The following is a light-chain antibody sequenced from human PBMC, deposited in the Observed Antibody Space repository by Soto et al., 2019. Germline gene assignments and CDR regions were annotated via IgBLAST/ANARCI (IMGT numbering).Light chain of an antibody. Sequence: EIVLTQSPATLSLSPGERATLSCRASQSVSSYLAWYQQKPGQAPRLLIYDASNRATGIPARFSGSGSGTEFTLTISSLQSEDFAVYSCLQYHNLWAFGRGTKVDIK. CDR3: LQYHNLWA. CDR2: DAS. CDR1: QSVSSY. J-gene: IGKJ1*01. V-gene: IGKV3D-15*01.